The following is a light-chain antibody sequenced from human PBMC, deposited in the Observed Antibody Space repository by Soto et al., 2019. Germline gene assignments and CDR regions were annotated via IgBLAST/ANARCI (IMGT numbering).Light chain of an antibody. CDR2: IVS. J-gene: IGKJ2*01. Sequence: DIVMTQSPLYLPVTLGQPASISCRSSQSLVHSDGNTYLNWFQQRPGHSPRRLIYIVSNRDSGVPDRFSGSGSGTDFTLEISRVEAEDVGIYYCVQGTHWVYTFGQGTKLEIK. CDR1: QSLVHSDGNTY. CDR3: VQGTHWVYT. V-gene: IGKV2-30*02.